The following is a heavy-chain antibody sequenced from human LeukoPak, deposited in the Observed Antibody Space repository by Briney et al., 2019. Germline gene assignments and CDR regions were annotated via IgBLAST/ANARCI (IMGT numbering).Heavy chain of an antibody. CDR3: ARRGIAAKDPNDY. D-gene: IGHD6-13*01. Sequence: PSETLSLTCAVSGGSISSSNWWSWVRQPPGKGLEWIGEIYHSGSTNYNPSPKSRVTISVDKSKNQFSLKLSSVTAADTAVYYCARRGIAAKDPNDYWGQGTLVTVSS. CDR1: GGSISSSNW. V-gene: IGHV4-4*02. CDR2: IYHSGST. J-gene: IGHJ4*02.